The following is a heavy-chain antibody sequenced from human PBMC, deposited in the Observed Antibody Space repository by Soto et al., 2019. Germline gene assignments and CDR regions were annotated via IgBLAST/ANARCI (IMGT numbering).Heavy chain of an antibody. CDR2: IYYSGST. CDR1: GGSISSGGYY. CDR3: ARVWGGAFDI. Sequence: SETLSLTCPVSGGSISSGGYYWSWIRQPPGKGLEWIGYIYYSGSTNYNPSLKSRVTISVDTSKNQFSLKLSSVTAADTAVYYCARVWGGAFDIWGQGTMVTVSS. V-gene: IGHV4-61*08. J-gene: IGHJ3*02. D-gene: IGHD3-10*01.